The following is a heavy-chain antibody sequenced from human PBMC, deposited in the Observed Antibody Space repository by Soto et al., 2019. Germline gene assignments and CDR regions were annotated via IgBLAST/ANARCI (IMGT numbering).Heavy chain of an antibody. CDR2: IIPIFGTA. CDR3: ARSSFPYDSSGYYPH. D-gene: IGHD3-22*01. CDR1: GGTFSSYA. J-gene: IGHJ4*02. Sequence: ASVKVSCKASGGTFSSYAISWVRQAPGQGLEWMGGIIPIFGTANYVQKFQGRVTITADESTSTAYMELSSLRSEDTAVYCCARSSFPYDSSGYYPHWGQGTLVTVSS. V-gene: IGHV1-69*13.